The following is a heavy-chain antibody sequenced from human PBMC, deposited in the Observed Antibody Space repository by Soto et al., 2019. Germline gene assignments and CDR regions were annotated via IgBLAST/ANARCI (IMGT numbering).Heavy chain of an antibody. J-gene: IGHJ6*02. D-gene: IGHD2-8*01. CDR2: INHSGST. CDR1: GGSFSGYY. Sequence: QVQLQQWGAGLLKPSETLSLTCAVYGGSFSGYYWSWIRQPPGKGLEWIGEINHSGSTNYNPSLKSRVTISVDTSKNQFSLKLSSVTAADTAVYYCARESLKYCTNGVCYPAPGRRPPTYGMDVWGQGTTVTVSS. V-gene: IGHV4-34*01. CDR3: ARESLKYCTNGVCYPAPGRRPPTYGMDV.